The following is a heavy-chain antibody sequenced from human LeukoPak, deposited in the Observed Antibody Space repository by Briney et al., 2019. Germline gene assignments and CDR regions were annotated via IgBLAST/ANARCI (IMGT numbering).Heavy chain of an antibody. CDR2: ISSSSNYI. V-gene: IGHV3-21*01. CDR3: ARDQGDLLKRPDY. D-gene: IGHD1-26*01. CDR1: GFRFRDYS. J-gene: IGHJ4*02. Sequence: GGSLRLSCAASGFRFRDYSMNWVRQAPGKGLEWVSFISSSSNYIYYADSVKGRFTISRDDAKNSLYLQLSSLRAEDTAVYYRARDQGDLLKRPDYWGQGTLVTVSS.